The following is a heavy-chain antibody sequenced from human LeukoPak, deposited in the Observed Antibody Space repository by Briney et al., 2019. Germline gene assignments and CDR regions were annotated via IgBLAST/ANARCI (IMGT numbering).Heavy chain of an antibody. Sequence: SETLSLTCTVSGGSISSGSYYWNWIRQPAGKGLEWIGRIYASGSTNYNPSLKSRVTISLDPSKNQFSLKLSSVTAADTAVYYCARAASRSNTWFDPWGQGALVTVSS. CDR1: GGSISSGSYY. D-gene: IGHD2-15*01. V-gene: IGHV4-61*02. CDR3: ARAASRSNTWFDP. CDR2: IYASGST. J-gene: IGHJ5*02.